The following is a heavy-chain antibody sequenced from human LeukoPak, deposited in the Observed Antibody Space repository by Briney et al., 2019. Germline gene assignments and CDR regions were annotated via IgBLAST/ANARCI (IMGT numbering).Heavy chain of an antibody. V-gene: IGHV1-8*01. Sequence: GASVKVSCKASGYTFTSYDINWVRQATGQGLEWMGWMNPKSGNTGFAQKFQGRVTMTRNTSISTAYMELSTLRSEDTAVYYCARDLPYSSSWQSIDYWGQGTLVTVSS. D-gene: IGHD6-13*01. J-gene: IGHJ4*02. CDR3: ARDLPYSSSWQSIDY. CDR2: MNPKSGNT. CDR1: GYTFTSYD.